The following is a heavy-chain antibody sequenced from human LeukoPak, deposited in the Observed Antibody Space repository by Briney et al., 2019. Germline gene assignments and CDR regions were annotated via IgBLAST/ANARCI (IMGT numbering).Heavy chain of an antibody. CDR1: GHSIRSAYY. CDR2: IYHIGTT. Sequence: SETLSLTCAVSGHSIRSAYYWGWIRQPTGKGLEWLGSIYHIGTTYYNPSLKSRVTISLNTSKSQFSLKLTSVTAADTAVYYCATTTVVTRDFDYWGQGTLVTVSS. V-gene: IGHV4-38-2*01. D-gene: IGHD4-23*01. CDR3: ATTTVVTRDFDY. J-gene: IGHJ4*02.